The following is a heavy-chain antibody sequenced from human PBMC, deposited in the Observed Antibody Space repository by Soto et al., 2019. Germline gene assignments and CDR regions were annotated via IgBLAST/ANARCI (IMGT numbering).Heavy chain of an antibody. CDR1: GGTFSSYA. D-gene: IGHD3-22*01. J-gene: IGHJ6*02. Sequence: SVKVSCKASGGTFSSYAISWVRQAPGQGLEWMGGIIPIFGTANYAQKFQGRVTITADKSTSTAYMELSSLRSEDTAVYYCARVKYDSSGYYYADLKYYYYGMDVWGQGTTVTVSS. CDR2: IIPIFGTA. CDR3: ARVKYDSSGYYYADLKYYYYGMDV. V-gene: IGHV1-69*06.